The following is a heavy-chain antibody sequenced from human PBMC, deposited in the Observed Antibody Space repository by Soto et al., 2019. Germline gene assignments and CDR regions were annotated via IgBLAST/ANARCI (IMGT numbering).Heavy chain of an antibody. D-gene: IGHD6-13*01. V-gene: IGHV3-23*01. Sequence: PGGSLRLSCAASGFTFSSYAMSWVRQAPGKGLEWVSSISGPGTGIYYADSVKGRFIVSRDNSKNTLYVQMNSLRVEDTAVYYCAAAPVYSNNWPAWGQGTLVTVSS. J-gene: IGHJ5*02. CDR1: GFTFSSYA. CDR3: AAAPVYSNNWPA. CDR2: ISGPGTGI.